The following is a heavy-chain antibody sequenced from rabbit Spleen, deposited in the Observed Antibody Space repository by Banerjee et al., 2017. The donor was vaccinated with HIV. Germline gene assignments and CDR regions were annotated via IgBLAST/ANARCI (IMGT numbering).Heavy chain of an antibody. J-gene: IGHJ4*01. Sequence: QEQLVESGGGLVQPGGSLKLSCKASGIDFNSNYWICWVRQAPGKGLEWIACIYVGSSGFFGATCFAPWVNGGFPISSHDAQNTLYLQLNSLPAADTATYFCVRARPYPFVLWGPGTLVTVS. CDR3: VRARPYPFVL. CDR2: IYVGSSGFFGAT. CDR1: GIDFNSNYW. D-gene: IGHD1-1*01. V-gene: IGHV1S45*01.